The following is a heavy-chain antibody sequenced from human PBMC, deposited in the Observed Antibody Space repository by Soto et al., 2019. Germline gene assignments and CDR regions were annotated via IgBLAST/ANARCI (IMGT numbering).Heavy chain of an antibody. V-gene: IGHV3-23*01. CDR1: GFPFSRYA. J-gene: IGHJ6*02. CDR2: VTGGGHTT. CDR3: ASSSGDLDVYGMDI. D-gene: IGHD3-10*01. Sequence: EAQLLESGGGLVQPGGSLRLSGAASGFPFSRYAMSWVRQPPGKGLEWVSTVTGGGHTTYNADSVNGRFTISRDNSKNTLYLQMNNLRAEDTAIYYCASSSGDLDVYGMDIWDPGTTVTVSS.